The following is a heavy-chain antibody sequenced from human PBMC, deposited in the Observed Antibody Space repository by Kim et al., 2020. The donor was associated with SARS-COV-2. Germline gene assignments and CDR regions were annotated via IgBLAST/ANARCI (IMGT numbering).Heavy chain of an antibody. CDR2: IYYSGST. Sequence: SETLSLTCTVSGGSISSSSYYWGWIRQPPGKGLEWIGSIYYSGSTYYNPSLKSRVTISVDTSKNQFSLKLSSVTAADTAVYYCARDRQLDYWGQGTLVT. J-gene: IGHJ4*02. D-gene: IGHD6-13*01. CDR3: ARDRQLDY. V-gene: IGHV4-39*07. CDR1: GGSISSSSYY.